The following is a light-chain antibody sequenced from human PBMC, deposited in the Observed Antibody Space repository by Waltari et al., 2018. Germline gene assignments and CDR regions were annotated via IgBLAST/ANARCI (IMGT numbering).Light chain of an antibody. CDR3: QQYNKWPRT. CDR1: QSVSSD. Sequence: EIVMTQSPATLSVSPGERATLSCRASQSVSSDLAWFQQKPGQAPRPLISRVSLRASGIPARFSGTGSGTEFTLTINSLQSEDFAVYYCQQYNKWPRTFGQGTKVEIK. J-gene: IGKJ1*01. V-gene: IGKV3-15*01. CDR2: RVS.